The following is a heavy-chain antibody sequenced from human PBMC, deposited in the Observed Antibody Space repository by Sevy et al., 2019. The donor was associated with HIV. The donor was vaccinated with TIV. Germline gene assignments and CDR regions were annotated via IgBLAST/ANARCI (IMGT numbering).Heavy chain of an antibody. V-gene: IGHV3-33*01. J-gene: IGHJ4*02. D-gene: IGHD2-15*01. CDR3: ARDRIGKAPIDY. CDR1: GFTFSSYG. Sequence: GGSLRLSCAASGFTFSSYGMHWVRQAPGKGLEWVALIWFDGSNTYYADSVKGRFTISRDIAKNTLHLQMNSLRAEDTAVYYCARDRIGKAPIDYWGQGTLVTVSS. CDR2: IWFDGSNT.